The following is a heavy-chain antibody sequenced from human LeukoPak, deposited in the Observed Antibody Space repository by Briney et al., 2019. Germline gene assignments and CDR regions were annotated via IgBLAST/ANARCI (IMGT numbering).Heavy chain of an antibody. CDR3: ARVESYSSGWYWHYYYYGMDV. D-gene: IGHD6-19*01. CDR2: MNPNSGNT. CDR1: GYTFTSYD. Sequence: ASVKVSCKASGYTFTSYDINWVRQATGQGLERMGWMNPNSGNTGYAQKFQGRVTMTRNTSISTAYMELNSLRSEDTAVYYCARVESYSSGWYWHYYYYGMDVWGQGTTVTVSS. J-gene: IGHJ6*02. V-gene: IGHV1-8*01.